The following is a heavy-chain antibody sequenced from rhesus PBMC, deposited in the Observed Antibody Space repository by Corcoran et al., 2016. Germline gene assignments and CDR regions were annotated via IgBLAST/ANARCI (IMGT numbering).Heavy chain of an antibody. CDR3: ARDRRQLELL. V-gene: IGHV4S9*01. CDR1: GGPISDSYS. CDR2: IYGNSAST. Sequence: QVQLQESGPGLVKPSETLSLTCAVSGGPISDSYSWNWIRQPPGKGLEWIGNIYGNSASTYYNPSLKSRVTISKDTSKNQFFLKLSSVTAADTAVYYCARDRRQLELLWGQGVLVTVSS. J-gene: IGHJ4*01. D-gene: IGHD6-25*01.